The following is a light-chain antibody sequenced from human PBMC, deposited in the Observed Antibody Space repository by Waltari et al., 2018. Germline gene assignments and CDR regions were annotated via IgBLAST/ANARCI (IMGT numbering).Light chain of an antibody. V-gene: IGLV2-14*01. J-gene: IGLJ2*01. CDR3: AAYASANTLL. CDR2: EVT. CDR1: SDDIGNYRY. Sequence: QSALTQPASVAGSPGQSITISCTGTSDDIGNYRYVAWYQQPSGRAPKLILYEVTNRPSGVSDRFSGSKSGNTASLTISGLQTEDEADYYCAAYASANTLLFGGGTQLTVL.